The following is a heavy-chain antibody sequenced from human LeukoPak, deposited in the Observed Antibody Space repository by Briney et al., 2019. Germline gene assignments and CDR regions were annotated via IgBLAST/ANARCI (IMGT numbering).Heavy chain of an antibody. CDR1: GYTFTNYY. CDR2: INPSGGST. Sequence: ASVKVSCKASGYTFTNYYMIWVRQAPGQGLEWMGIINPSGGSTSYAQKFQGRVTMTRDTSTSTVYMELSSMRSEDTAVYYCARGYSSGSYYLLYYFDYWGQGTLVTVSS. J-gene: IGHJ4*02. V-gene: IGHV1-46*01. CDR3: ARGYSSGSYYLLYYFDY. D-gene: IGHD3-10*01.